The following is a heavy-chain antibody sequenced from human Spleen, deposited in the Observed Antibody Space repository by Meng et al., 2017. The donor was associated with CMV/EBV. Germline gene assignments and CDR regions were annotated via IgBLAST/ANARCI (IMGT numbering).Heavy chain of an antibody. CDR1: GFTFNTCW. CDR2: IKEDGSED. V-gene: IGHV3-7*01. J-gene: IGHJ4*02. D-gene: IGHD1-26*01. CDR3: ARHVVRARVVSV. Sequence: SCVPSGFTFNTCWMGWIRQAPGTGLEWVASIKEDGSEDYYVDSVKGRFTISRDNSKNSLYLQLNSLRAEDTAVYYCARHVVRARVVSVWGQGTLVTVSS.